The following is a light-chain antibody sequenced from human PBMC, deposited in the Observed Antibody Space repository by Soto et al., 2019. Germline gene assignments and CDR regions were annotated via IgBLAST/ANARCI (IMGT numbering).Light chain of an antibody. CDR2: AAS. J-gene: IGKJ1*01. V-gene: IGKV1-39*01. CDR3: QQSYSTLAWT. Sequence: DIQMTQSPSSLSASVGDRVTITCRASQSISSYLNWYQQKPGKAPKFLIYAASSLQSGVPSRFXGSGSGTDFTLTISSLQPEDFATYYCQQSYSTLAWTFGQGTKVEIK. CDR1: QSISSY.